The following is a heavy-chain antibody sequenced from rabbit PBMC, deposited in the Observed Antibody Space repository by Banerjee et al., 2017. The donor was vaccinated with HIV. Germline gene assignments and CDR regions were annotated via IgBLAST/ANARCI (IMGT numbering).Heavy chain of an antibody. Sequence: QSLEESGGDLVKPEGSLTLTCTASGFSFSSDYYMCWVRQAPGKGLEWIACIDAGSSGFTYFATWAKGRFTISKTSSTTVTLQMTSLTVADTATYFCARDTSSSFSSYGMDLWGPGTLVTVS. CDR3: ARDTSSSFSSYGMDL. CDR2: IDAGSSGFT. D-gene: IGHD1-1*01. J-gene: IGHJ6*01. CDR1: GFSFSSDYY. V-gene: IGHV1S40*01.